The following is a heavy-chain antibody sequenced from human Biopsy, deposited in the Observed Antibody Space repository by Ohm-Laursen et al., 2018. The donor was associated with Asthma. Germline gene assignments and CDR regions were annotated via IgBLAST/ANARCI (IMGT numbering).Heavy chain of an antibody. CDR3: ARTTYGDDGFDP. Sequence: TLSLTCTVSGGSINIGDYYWSWIRQHPVKGLEWIGYIYYSVSTYYNPSLKSRVSISLDTSKNQFSLSLTSVTAADTAVYYCARTTYGDDGFDPWGQGTLVTVSS. CDR1: GGSINIGDYY. CDR2: IYYSVST. J-gene: IGHJ5*02. V-gene: IGHV4-31*03. D-gene: IGHD4-17*01.